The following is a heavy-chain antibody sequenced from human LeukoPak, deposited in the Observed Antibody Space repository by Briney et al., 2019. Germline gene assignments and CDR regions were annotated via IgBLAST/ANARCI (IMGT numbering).Heavy chain of an antibody. CDR2: INPNSGGT. D-gene: IGHD6-19*01. CDR3: ARGDSSGWSSSAFDI. CDR1: GYTFTGYY. J-gene: IGHJ3*02. V-gene: IGHV1-2*02. Sequence: GASVKVSCKPSGYTFTGYYMHRVRQAPGQGLEWMGWINPNSGGTNYAQKFQGRVTMTRDTSISTAYMELSRLRSDDTAVYYCARGDSSGWSSSAFDIWGQGTMVTVSS.